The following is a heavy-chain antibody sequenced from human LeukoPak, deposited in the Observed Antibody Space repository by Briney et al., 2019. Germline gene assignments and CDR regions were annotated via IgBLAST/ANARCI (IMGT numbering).Heavy chain of an antibody. CDR2: IYSGGST. Sequence: GGSLRLSCAASGFTVSSNYMSWVRQAPGKGLEWVSVIYSGGSTYYADSVKGRFTISRHNSKNTLYLQMNSLRAEDTAVYYCARDHPDYYYYGMDVWGQGTTVTVSS. CDR3: ARDHPDYYYYGMDV. J-gene: IGHJ6*02. CDR1: GFTVSSNY. V-gene: IGHV3-53*04.